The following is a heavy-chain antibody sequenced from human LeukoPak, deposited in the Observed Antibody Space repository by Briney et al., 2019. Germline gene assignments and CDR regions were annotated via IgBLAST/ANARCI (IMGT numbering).Heavy chain of an antibody. CDR1: GFTFTNYW. V-gene: IGHV3-7*01. Sequence: GGSLRLSCAVSGFTFTNYWMSWARQSPGKGLEWVANIYLDGSRAYYVDSVKGRFTISRDNAKNSLFLQMNSLSAEDTAVYYCGRAGPVTKDHFMDIWGKGTTVTVSS. J-gene: IGHJ6*03. CDR3: GRAGPVTKDHFMDI. CDR2: IYLDGSRA. D-gene: IGHD2-2*01.